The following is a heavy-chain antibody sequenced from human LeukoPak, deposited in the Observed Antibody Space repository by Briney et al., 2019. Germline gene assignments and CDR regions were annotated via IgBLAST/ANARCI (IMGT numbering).Heavy chain of an antibody. V-gene: IGHV3-43D*04. CDR2: ISWDGGST. CDR3: AKDKEYSGFGPILSGYYYGMDV. J-gene: IGHJ6*04. D-gene: IGHD5-12*01. Sequence: GGSLRLSCAASGFTFDDYAMHWVRQAPGKGLERVSLISWDGGSTYYADSVKGRFPISRDNSRHTLYLQMNSLGAEDTALYYCAKDKEYSGFGPILSGYYYGMDVWGKGTTVTVSS. CDR1: GFTFDDYA.